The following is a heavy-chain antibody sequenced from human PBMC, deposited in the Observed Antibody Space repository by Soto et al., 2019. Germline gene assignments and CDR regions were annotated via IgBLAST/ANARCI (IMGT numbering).Heavy chain of an antibody. CDR2: ISSSSSTI. J-gene: IGHJ3*02. CDR1: GFTFSSYE. Sequence: EVQLVESGGGLVQPGGSLRLSCAASGFTFSSYEMNWVRQAPGKGLEWVSYISSSSSTIYYADSVKGRFTISRDNAKNSLYLQMNSLRDEDTAVYYCAREIAVAGTRLDAFDIWGQGTMVTVSS. CDR3: AREIAVAGTRLDAFDI. V-gene: IGHV3-48*03. D-gene: IGHD6-19*01.